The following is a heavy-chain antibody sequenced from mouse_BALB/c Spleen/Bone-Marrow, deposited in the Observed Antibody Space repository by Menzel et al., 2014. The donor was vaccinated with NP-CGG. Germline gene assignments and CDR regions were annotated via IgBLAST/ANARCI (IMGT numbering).Heavy chain of an antibody. CDR3: ARLGYYGCFAY. J-gene: IGHJ2*01. D-gene: IGHD1-2*01. CDR2: INPGSSTI. CDR1: GFDFSRYW. V-gene: IGHV4-2*02. Sequence: EVQLQQSGGGLVQPGGSLILSCAASGFDFSRYWMSWARQAPGKGQEWIGEINPGSSTINYTPSLKDKFIISRDNAKKTLYLQVSKVRSEDTALYYCARLGYYGCFAYWGQGATLTVSS.